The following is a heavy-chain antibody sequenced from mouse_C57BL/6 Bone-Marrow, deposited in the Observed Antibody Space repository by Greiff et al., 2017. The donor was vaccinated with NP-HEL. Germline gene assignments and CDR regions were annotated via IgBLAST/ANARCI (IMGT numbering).Heavy chain of an antibody. V-gene: IGHV5-6*02. Sequence: EVMLVESGGDLVKPGGSLKLSCAASGFTFSSYGMSWVRQTPDKRLEWVATISSGGSYTYYPDSVKGRFTISRDNAKSTLYLQMSSLKSEDTAMYYCARRYYGSSPYDWGQGTTLTVSS. CDR2: ISSGGSYT. D-gene: IGHD1-1*01. CDR3: ARRYYGSSPYD. CDR1: GFTFSSYG. J-gene: IGHJ2*01.